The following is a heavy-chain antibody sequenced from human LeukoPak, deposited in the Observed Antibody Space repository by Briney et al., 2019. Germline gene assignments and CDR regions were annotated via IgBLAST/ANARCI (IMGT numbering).Heavy chain of an antibody. CDR1: GGSISSGDYY. CDR3: AREGNYYDSSDTGGY. V-gene: IGHV4-30-4*01. Sequence: KPSQTLSLTCTVSGGSISSGDYYWSWIRQPPGKGLEWIGYIYYSGSTYYNPSLKSRVTISVDTSKNQFSLKLGSVTAADTAVYYCAREGNYYDSSDTGGYWGQGTLVTVSS. J-gene: IGHJ4*02. CDR2: IYYSGST. D-gene: IGHD3-22*01.